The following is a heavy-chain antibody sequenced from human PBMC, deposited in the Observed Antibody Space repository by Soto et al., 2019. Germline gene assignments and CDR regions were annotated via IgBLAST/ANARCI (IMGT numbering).Heavy chain of an antibody. Sequence: PSETLSLTCTVSGGSISSYYWSWIRQPPGKGLEWIGYIYYSGSTNYNPSLKSRVTISVDTSKNQFSLKLSSVTAADTAVYYCARSSPDYDFWSGYYFVPWCDRWGKGNMVIVSS. J-gene: IGHJ5*02. CDR3: ARSSPDYDFWSGYYFVPWCDR. V-gene: IGHV4-59*01. CDR2: IYYSGST. CDR1: GGSISSYY. D-gene: IGHD3-3*01.